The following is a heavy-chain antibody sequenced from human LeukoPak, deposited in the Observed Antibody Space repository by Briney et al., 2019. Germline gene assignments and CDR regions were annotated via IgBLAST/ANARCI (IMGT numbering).Heavy chain of an antibody. D-gene: IGHD3-10*01. J-gene: IGHJ6*03. CDR2: ISYDGSNK. CDR3: AKDGAAGGFDRATYYLDV. V-gene: IGHV3-30*18. CDR1: GFTFSSYG. Sequence: PGGSLRLSCAASGFTFSSYGMHWVRQAPGKGLEWVAVISYDGSNKYYADSVKGRFTISRDISENTVYLQMNSLRAEDTAVYYYAKDGAAGGFDRATYYLDVWGKGTTVTVS.